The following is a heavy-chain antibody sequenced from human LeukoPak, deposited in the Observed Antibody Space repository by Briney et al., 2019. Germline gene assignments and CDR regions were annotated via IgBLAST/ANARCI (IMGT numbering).Heavy chain of an antibody. CDR3: ARDPLPSGDYGINY. J-gene: IGHJ4*02. Sequence: PSETLSLTCTVSGGSISSYYWSWIRQPPGKGLEWIGYIYYSGSNNYNPSLKSRVTISVDTSKNQFSLKLSSVTAADTAVYYCARDPLPSGDYGINYWGPGTLVTVSS. V-gene: IGHV4-59*12. CDR2: IYYSGSN. D-gene: IGHD3-16*01. CDR1: GGSISSYY.